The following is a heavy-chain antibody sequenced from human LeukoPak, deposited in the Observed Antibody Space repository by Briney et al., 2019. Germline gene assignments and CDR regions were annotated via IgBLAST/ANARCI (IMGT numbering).Heavy chain of an antibody. CDR2: IHYSGDT. J-gene: IGHJ4*02. D-gene: IGHD5-24*01. V-gene: IGHV4-59*01. CDR1: SVSISSFF. Sequence: SETLSLTCSVSSVSISSFFWSWIRQPPGKGLEWIGSIHYSGDTKYNPSPKSRVSLSVDTSKQQFSLRLTSVTAADTAVYYCARTDGYNSMHDYWGQGTLVTVSS. CDR3: ARTDGYNSMHDY.